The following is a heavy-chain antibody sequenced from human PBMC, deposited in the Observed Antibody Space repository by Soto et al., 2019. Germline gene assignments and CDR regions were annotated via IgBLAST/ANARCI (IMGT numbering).Heavy chain of an antibody. D-gene: IGHD6-6*01. V-gene: IGHV1-69*13. Sequence: SVKVSCKASGGTFSSYAISWVRQAPGQGLEWMGGIIPIFGTANYAQKFQGRVTITADESTSTAYMELSSLRSEDTAVYYCARVSSSADYYYYGMDVWGQGTTVTVSS. CDR2: IIPIFGTA. CDR1: GGTFSSYA. CDR3: ARVSSSADYYYYGMDV. J-gene: IGHJ6*02.